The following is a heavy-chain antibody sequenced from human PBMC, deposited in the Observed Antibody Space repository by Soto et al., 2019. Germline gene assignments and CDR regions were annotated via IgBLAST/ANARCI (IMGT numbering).Heavy chain of an antibody. CDR2: IYYLGST. D-gene: IGHD3-10*01. Sequence: NPXXTLYLACSVSGGSVSEYLWSWIRQSPGKGLEWIGYIYYLGSTDYNPSLKSRVTISVDTSKRQFSLRLTSVTAADTGVYYCARDGYDGSGSPYPDYWGPGTQGTVS. J-gene: IGHJ4*02. V-gene: IGHV4-59*02. CDR1: GGSVSEYL. CDR3: ARDGYDGSGSPYPDY.